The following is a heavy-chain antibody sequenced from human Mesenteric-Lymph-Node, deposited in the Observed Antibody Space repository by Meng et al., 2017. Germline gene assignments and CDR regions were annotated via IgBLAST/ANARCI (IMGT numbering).Heavy chain of an antibody. V-gene: IGHV3-66*02. CDR3: ARDPYSSQNYGMDV. CDR1: GFTFSSYE. Sequence: GESLKISCAASGFTFSSYEMNWVRQAPGKGLEWVSVIYSGGSTYYADSVKGRFTISRDNSKNTLYLQMNSLRAEDTAVYYCARDPYSSQNYGMDVWGQGTTVTVSS. CDR2: IYSGGST. D-gene: IGHD6-13*01. J-gene: IGHJ6*02.